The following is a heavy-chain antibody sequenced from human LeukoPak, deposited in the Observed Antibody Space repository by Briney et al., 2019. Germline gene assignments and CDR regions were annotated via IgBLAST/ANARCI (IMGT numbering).Heavy chain of an antibody. CDR3: AKELEQQVFDY. Sequence: ASVKVSCKASGYTFTSYYMHWVRQAPGQGLEWMGIINPSGGSTSYAQKFQGRVTMTRDTSTSTVYMELSSLRSEDTAVYYCAKELEQQVFDYWGQGTLVTVSS. V-gene: IGHV1-46*01. J-gene: IGHJ4*02. CDR2: INPSGGST. CDR1: GYTFTSYY. D-gene: IGHD1/OR15-1a*01.